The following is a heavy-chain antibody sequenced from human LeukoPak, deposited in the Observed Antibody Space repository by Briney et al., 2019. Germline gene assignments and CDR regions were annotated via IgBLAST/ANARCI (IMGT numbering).Heavy chain of an antibody. J-gene: IGHJ4*02. Sequence: TGGSLRLSCAASGFTFSSYAMSWVRQAPGKGLEWVSTISGSVVSTYYADSVKGRFTISRDNSKNTLYLQMNSLRAEDAAVYYCAKGLYDSSGYYDYWGQGTLVTVSS. V-gene: IGHV3-23*01. D-gene: IGHD3-22*01. CDR1: GFTFSSYA. CDR2: ISGSVVST. CDR3: AKGLYDSSGYYDY.